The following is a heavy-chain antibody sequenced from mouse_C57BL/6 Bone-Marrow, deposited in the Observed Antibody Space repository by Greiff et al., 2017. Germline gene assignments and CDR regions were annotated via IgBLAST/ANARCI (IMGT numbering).Heavy chain of an antibody. V-gene: IGHV14-4*01. CDR2: IDPETGDT. Sequence: VQLQQSGAELVRPGASVKLSCTASGFNIKDDYMHWVKQRPEQGLEWIGWIDPETGDTEYASKFQGKATITADKSSNTAYLQLSSLTSEDTAVYYCTWGYSLRYYFDYCGQGTTLTVSS. J-gene: IGHJ2*01. D-gene: IGHD2-3*01. CDR3: TWGYSLRYYFDY. CDR1: GFNIKDDY.